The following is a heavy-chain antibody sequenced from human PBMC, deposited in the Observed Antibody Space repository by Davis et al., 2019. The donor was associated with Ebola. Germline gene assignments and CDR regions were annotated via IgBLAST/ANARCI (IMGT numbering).Heavy chain of an antibody. V-gene: IGHV1-2*05. J-gene: IGHJ6*02. Sequence: ASVTVSCKASGYTFTDYNIHWMRQAPGQGLEWQGRVFLKSGATNYAQKFQGSVTMTRDTSISTSYMELSRLTSDDTVVYYCARGTNYGLDVWGQGTTVTVSS. CDR1: GYTFTDYN. CDR3: ARGTNYGLDV. CDR2: VFLKSGAT.